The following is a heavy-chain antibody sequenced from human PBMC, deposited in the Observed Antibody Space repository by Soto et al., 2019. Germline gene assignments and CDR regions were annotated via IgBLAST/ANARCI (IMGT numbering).Heavy chain of an antibody. Sequence: EVQLVESGGGLVQPGGSLRLSCAASGFTFSSYWMSWVRQAPGKGLEWVANIKQDGSEKYYVDSVKGRFTSSRDNAKKTLYLQMRRLGAEDTAVYYCARGPGYCSGGSCYSPYWYFVLWGRGTLVTVSS. V-gene: IGHV3-7*01. J-gene: IGHJ2*01. CDR3: ARGPGYCSGGSCYSPYWYFVL. D-gene: IGHD2-15*01. CDR2: IKQDGSEK. CDR1: GFTFSSYW.